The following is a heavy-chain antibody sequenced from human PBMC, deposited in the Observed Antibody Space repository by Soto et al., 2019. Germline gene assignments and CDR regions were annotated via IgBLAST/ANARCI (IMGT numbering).Heavy chain of an antibody. CDR1: GLTLSDYY. CDR3: GRGGYRHYSAYYYYALDV. J-gene: IGHJ6*02. D-gene: IGHD4-4*01. V-gene: IGHV3-72*01. CDR2: TRDKPNSYTT. Sequence: GGSLRLSCVASGLTLSDYYVDWVRQAPGKGLEWGGRTRDKPNSYTTEYAASVEGRFTISRDDSKNSLYLQLNSLNTEYTAVYYCGRGGYRHYSAYYYYALDVWGQGTTVTVSS.